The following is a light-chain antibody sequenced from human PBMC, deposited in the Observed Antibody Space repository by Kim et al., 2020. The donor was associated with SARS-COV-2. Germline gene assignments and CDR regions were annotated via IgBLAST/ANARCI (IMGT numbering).Light chain of an antibody. CDR3: ATWDDGLGGVV. CDR2: NNI. V-gene: IGLV1-47*01. J-gene: IGLJ3*02. Sequence: QSVLTQPPSVSGTPGQRVTISCSGSSSDIGTYYEYWYHQDPPRAPQQLIFNNIRHPPAVPDRFSGSTSATPASLAISGLRSEDEADYYCATWDDGLGGVVFGGGTQLTVL. CDR1: SSDIGTYY.